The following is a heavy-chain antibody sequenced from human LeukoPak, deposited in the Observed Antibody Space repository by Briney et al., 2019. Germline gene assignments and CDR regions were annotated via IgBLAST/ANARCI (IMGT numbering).Heavy chain of an antibody. CDR3: ARDLRYCTNGVCLYYYYYMDV. J-gene: IGHJ6*03. D-gene: IGHD2-8*01. V-gene: IGHV4-30-2*01. CDR1: GGSISSGGYY. CDR2: IYHSGST. Sequence: PSQTLSLTCTVSGGSISSGGYYWSWIRQPPGKGLEWIGYIYHSGSTYYNPSLKSRVTISVDRSKNQFSLKLSSVTAADTAVYYCARDLRYCTNGVCLYYYYYMDVWGKGTTVTVSS.